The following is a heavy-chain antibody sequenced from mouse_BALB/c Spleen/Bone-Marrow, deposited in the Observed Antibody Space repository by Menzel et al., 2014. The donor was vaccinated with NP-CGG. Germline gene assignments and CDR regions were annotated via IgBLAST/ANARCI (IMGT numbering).Heavy chain of an antibody. Sequence: EVHLVESGGGLVKSGGSLKLSCAASGFTFNSYGMSWVRQTPEKRLEWVATISGGGSYTFYPDNVKGRFTISRDNAKNNLSLQLSSLRSEDTALYYCARHAYYDQTEVSFVYWGQGTLVTVSA. CDR2: ISGGGSYT. D-gene: IGHD2-4*01. J-gene: IGHJ3*01. CDR1: GFTFNSYG. V-gene: IGHV5-9-2*01. CDR3: ARHAYYDQTEVSFVY.